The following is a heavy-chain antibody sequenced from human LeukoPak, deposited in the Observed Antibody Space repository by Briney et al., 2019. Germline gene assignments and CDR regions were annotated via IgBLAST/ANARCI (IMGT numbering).Heavy chain of an antibody. CDR2: INAGNGNT. Sequence: GASVKVSCKASGYTFTSYAMHWVRQAPGQRLEWMGWINAGNGNTNYSQKFQGRVTITTDESTSTAYMELSSLRSEDTAVYYCARAHGIVVVPAANDAFDIWGQGTMVTVSS. CDR3: ARAHGIVVVPAANDAFDI. V-gene: IGHV1-3*01. CDR1: GYTFTSYA. J-gene: IGHJ3*02. D-gene: IGHD2-2*01.